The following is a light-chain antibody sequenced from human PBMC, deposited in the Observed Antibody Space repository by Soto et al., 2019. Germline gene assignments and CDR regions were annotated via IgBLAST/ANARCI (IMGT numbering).Light chain of an antibody. CDR3: QQYDNLLPIT. J-gene: IGKJ5*01. Sequence: IQMTQSPSSLSASVGDRVTITCQASQDIAKNLNWYPQKPGKAPKLLIYDASSLQTGVPSRFSGSGSATHFTFTISSLQSEDIATYYCQQYDNLLPITFGQGTRLEIK. CDR1: QDIAKN. V-gene: IGKV1-33*01. CDR2: DAS.